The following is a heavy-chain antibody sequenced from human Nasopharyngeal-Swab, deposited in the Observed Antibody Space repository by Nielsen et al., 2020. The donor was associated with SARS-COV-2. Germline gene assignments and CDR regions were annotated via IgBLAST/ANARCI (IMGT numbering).Heavy chain of an antibody. D-gene: IGHD1-26*01. J-gene: IGHJ4*02. Sequence: GESLKISCAASGFTFSSYSMNWVRQAPGKGLEWVSSISSSSSYIYYADSVKGRFTISRDNAKNSLYLQMNSLRAEDTAVYYCARYKWELPDYFDYWGQGTLVTVPS. CDR1: GFTFSSYS. CDR2: ISSSSSYI. CDR3: ARYKWELPDYFDY. V-gene: IGHV3-21*01.